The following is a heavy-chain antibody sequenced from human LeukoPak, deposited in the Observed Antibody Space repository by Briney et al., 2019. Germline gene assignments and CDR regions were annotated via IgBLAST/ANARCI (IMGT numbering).Heavy chain of an antibody. CDR1: GFTFSSYA. CDR3: AKLGGTWSGYFTYYYYGMDV. J-gene: IGHJ6*02. Sequence: PGGSLRLSCAGSGFTFSSYAMSWVRQAPGKGLEWVSAISGSGGSTYYADSVKGRFTISRDNSKNTLYLQMNSLRAEDTAVYYCAKLGGTWSGYFTYYYYGMDVWGQGTTVTVSS. V-gene: IGHV3-23*01. D-gene: IGHD3-3*01. CDR2: ISGSGGST.